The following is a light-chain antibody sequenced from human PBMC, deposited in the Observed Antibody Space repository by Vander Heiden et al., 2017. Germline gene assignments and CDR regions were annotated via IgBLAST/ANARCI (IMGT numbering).Light chain of an antibody. Sequence: SSLSASVGDRVTITCRARQSISRYLNWYQQKPGNAPKLLIYAASSLHSGVPSRFSGSGSVTDFTLTMSSLQAADFAAYYCQPSYSTPLYTFVQG. J-gene: IGKJ2*01. CDR1: QSISRY. CDR2: AAS. CDR3: QPSYSTPLYT. V-gene: IGKV1-39*01.